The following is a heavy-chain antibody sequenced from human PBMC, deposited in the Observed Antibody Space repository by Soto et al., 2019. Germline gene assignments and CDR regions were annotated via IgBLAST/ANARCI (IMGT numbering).Heavy chain of an antibody. D-gene: IGHD4-4*01. CDR3: ARDGLQGYNYYGMDV. V-gene: IGHV4-59*01. CDR2: IYYSGYT. Sequence: QVQLQESGPGLVKPSETLSLTCTVSGGSISSYYWNWIRQPTGKGLEWIGYIYYSGYTKYNPSLKSRVTMSVDTSKNQFCLKLSSVTAADTAVYYCARDGLQGYNYYGMDVWGQGTTVTVSS. J-gene: IGHJ6*02. CDR1: GGSISSYY.